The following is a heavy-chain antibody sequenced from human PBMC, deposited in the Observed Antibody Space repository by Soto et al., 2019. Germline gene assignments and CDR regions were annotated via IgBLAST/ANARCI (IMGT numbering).Heavy chain of an antibody. V-gene: IGHV1-18*04. CDR1: GYTFNSYY. D-gene: IGHD3-22*01. CDR2: ISAYNDNT. Sequence: GASVKVSCKESGYTFNSYYMHWVRQAHGKGLEWKGWISAYNDNTNYAQKLQGRVTMTTYTSTSTAYMELRSLRSDVTAVYYFAKEGYDSSCSHAFDFCGQGTLVTVSS. CDR3: AKEGYDSSCSHAFDF. J-gene: IGHJ4*02.